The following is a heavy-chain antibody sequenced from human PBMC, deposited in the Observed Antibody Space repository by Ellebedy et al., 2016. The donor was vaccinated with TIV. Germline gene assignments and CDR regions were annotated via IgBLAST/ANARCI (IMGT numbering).Heavy chain of an antibody. D-gene: IGHD4-23*01. V-gene: IGHV4-59*01. CDR2: FYYTGST. J-gene: IGHJ4*02. CDR1: GGSISSYF. Sequence: ESLKISXTVSGGSISSYFWSWIRQPPEKGLEWIGHFYYTGSTNYNPSLKSRVTISGDTSKNQFSLELSSVTAADTAVYYCASWGDYGGNRHLDYWGQGTLLTVSS. CDR3: ASWGDYGGNRHLDY.